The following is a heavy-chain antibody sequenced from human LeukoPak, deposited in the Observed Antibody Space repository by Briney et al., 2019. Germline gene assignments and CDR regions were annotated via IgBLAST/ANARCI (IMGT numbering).Heavy chain of an antibody. CDR1: GYTFTSYY. Sequence: VSVKVSCKASGYTFTSYYIHWVRQAPGQGLEWMGIINPSGGSASYAQKFEGRVTMTRDMSTSTVYMELSSLRAEDTAVYYCARDSKTSSLADPWGQGTLVTVSS. J-gene: IGHJ5*02. V-gene: IGHV1-46*01. CDR3: ARDSKTSSLADP. D-gene: IGHD2-2*01. CDR2: INPSGGSA.